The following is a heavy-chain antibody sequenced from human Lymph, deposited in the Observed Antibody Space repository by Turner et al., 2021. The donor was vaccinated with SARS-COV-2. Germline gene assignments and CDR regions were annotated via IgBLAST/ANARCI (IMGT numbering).Heavy chain of an antibody. CDR1: VYTFTSYS. D-gene: IGHD3-3*01. CDR3: ARREWGGSVGYIDS. V-gene: IGHV5-51*01. Sequence: EVQLVHSGAERKPRGESLLISGKPSVYTFTSYSIGWVSQMPGRGREWMGSIYPGDSDTSSSPSFKGQVTISADKSNSTAYLQWSSLKASDTAMYYCARREWGGSVGYIDSWGQGTLVTVSS. CDR2: IYPGDSDT. J-gene: IGHJ4*02.